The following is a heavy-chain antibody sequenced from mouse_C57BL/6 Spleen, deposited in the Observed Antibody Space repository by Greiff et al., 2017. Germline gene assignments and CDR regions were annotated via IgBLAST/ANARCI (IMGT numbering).Heavy chain of an antibody. Sequence: EVKVVESGGGLVQSGRSLRLSCATSGFTFSDFYMEWVRQAPGKGLEWIAASRNKANDYTTEYSASVKGRFIVSRDTSQSILYLQMNALRAEDTAIYYCARDGWFAYWGQGTLVTVSA. CDR3: ARDGWFAY. CDR2: SRNKANDYTT. CDR1: GFTFSDFY. V-gene: IGHV7-1*01. J-gene: IGHJ3*01.